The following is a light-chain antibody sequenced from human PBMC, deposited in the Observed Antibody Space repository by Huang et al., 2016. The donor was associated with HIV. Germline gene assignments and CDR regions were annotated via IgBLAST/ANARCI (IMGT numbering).Light chain of an antibody. V-gene: IGKV1-33*01. CDR1: HDITNS. Sequence: DLQMTQSPSSLSTSVVDRVIITCPASHDITNSLNWYQHKPGKAPNLLIYDAVNLQTGVPSRFSGSGSGTDFTLTISNLQPEDIATYYCQQYDDNPLTFGGGTKVEIK. CDR2: DAV. CDR3: QQYDDNPLT. J-gene: IGKJ4*01.